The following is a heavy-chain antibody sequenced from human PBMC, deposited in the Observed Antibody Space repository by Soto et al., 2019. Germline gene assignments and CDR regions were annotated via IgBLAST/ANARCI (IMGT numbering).Heavy chain of an antibody. CDR1: GFSLRTTGVG. CDR2: FYWDDDK. V-gene: IGHV2-5*02. CDR3: AHTWGLPFDY. Sequence: QITLKESGPTLVKPTQPLPLTCTYSGFSLRTTGVGVGWIRQPPGKALEWLGIFYWDDDKRYSPSLKNRLTLTNDISKSQVVLTLTNMDPVDTATYYCAHTWGLPFDYWGQGTLVIVSS. D-gene: IGHD3-16*01. J-gene: IGHJ4*02.